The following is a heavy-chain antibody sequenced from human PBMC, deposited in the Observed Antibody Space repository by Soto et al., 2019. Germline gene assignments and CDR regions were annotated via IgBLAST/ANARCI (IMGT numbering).Heavy chain of an antibody. D-gene: IGHD2-8*01. J-gene: IGHJ4*02. Sequence: PGGSLRLSCAGSGFTFGDSYMSWIRQAPGKGLEWLSYISPGSRYPAYADSVKGRFTISRDNSKNTLYLQMNSLRAEDTAVYYCAKVPNRMVYAARLDYWGQGTLVTVSS. CDR2: ISPGSRYP. V-gene: IGHV3-11*05. CDR3: AKVPNRMVYAARLDY. CDR1: GFTFGDSY.